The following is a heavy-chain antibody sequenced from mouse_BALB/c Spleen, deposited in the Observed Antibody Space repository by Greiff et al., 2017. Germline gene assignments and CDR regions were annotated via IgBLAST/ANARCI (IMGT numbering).Heavy chain of an antibody. CDR1: GFTFTDYY. D-gene: IGHD2-4*01. Sequence: EVKVVESGGGLVQPGGSLRLSCATSGFTFTDYYMRWVRQPPGKALEWLGFIRNKANGYTTEYSASVKGRFTISRDNSQSILYLQMNTLRAEDSATYYGARGVSTTGFAYWGQGTLVTVSA. CDR3: ARGVSTTGFAY. CDR2: IRNKANGYTT. V-gene: IGHV7-3*02. J-gene: IGHJ3*01.